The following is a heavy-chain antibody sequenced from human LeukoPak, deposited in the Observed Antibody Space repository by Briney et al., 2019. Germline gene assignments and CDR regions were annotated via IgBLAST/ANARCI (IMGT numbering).Heavy chain of an antibody. Sequence: GGSLRLSCEASGFILSSYSMNWVRQAPGKGLEWVSSISSSGSYIFYADSVKGRFTISRDTAKNSLYLQMNSLRAEDTAVYYCARPKTIQLDAMDVWGKATTVTVSP. V-gene: IGHV3-21*01. CDR3: ARPKTIQLDAMDV. CDR2: ISSSGSYI. CDR1: GFILSSYS. J-gene: IGHJ6*04. D-gene: IGHD5-24*01.